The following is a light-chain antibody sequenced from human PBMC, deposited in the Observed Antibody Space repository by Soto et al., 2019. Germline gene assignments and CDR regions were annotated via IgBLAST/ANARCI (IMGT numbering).Light chain of an antibody. V-gene: IGKV3-11*01. CDR1: QSVSSY. CDR3: QQRSNLPYT. CDR2: DAS. J-gene: IGKJ2*01. Sequence: EIVLTQSPATLCLSPGERATLSCRASQSVSSYLAWYQQTPGQAPRLLIYDASNRATGIPARFSGSGSGTDFTLTISSLEPEDFAVYYWQQRSNLPYTFCQGTKLEIK.